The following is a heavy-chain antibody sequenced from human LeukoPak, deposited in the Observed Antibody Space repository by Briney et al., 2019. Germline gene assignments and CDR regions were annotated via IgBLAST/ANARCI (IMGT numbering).Heavy chain of an antibody. V-gene: IGHV1-18*01. J-gene: IGHJ4*02. D-gene: IGHD2-15*01. CDR1: GYTFTSYG. Sequence: ASVKVSCKASGYTFTSYGISWVRQAPGQGLEWMGWISAYNGNTNYAQKVQGRVTMTTDASTSTAYMELRSLRSDDTAVYYCARNSNPYLAASIDYWGQGTLVTVSS. CDR3: ARNSNPYLAASIDY. CDR2: ISAYNGNT.